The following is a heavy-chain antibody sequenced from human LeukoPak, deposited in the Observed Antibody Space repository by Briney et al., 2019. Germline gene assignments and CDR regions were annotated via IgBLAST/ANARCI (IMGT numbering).Heavy chain of an antibody. J-gene: IGHJ4*02. CDR1: GGSISSSSYY. D-gene: IGHD3-10*01. V-gene: IGHV4-39*07. CDR3: ASVGFGDYYFDY. CDR2: IYYSGST. Sequence: PSETLSLTCTVSGGSISSSSYYWGWIRQPPGKGLEWIGSIYYSGSTYYNPSLKSRVTISVDTSKNQFSLKLSSVTAADTAVYYCASVGFGDYYFDYWGQGTLVTVSS.